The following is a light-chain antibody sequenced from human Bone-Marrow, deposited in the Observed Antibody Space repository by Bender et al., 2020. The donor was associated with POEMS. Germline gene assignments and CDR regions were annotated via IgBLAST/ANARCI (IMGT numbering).Light chain of an antibody. CDR3: QAWDRSTAF. Sequence: SFELTQPPSVSVSPGQTASITCSGDKLGYKYPCWYRQLPGQSPVLVIYQGFKRPSGIPERFSGSFSGNTATLTISGTQAMDEADYYCQAWDRSTAFFGGGTKLTVL. J-gene: IGLJ2*01. CDR2: QGF. CDR1: KLGYKY. V-gene: IGLV3-1*01.